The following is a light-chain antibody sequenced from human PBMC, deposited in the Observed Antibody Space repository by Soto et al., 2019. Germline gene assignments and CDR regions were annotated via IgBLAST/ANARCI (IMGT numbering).Light chain of an antibody. J-gene: IGKJ1*01. V-gene: IGKV1-5*03. CDR2: KAS. CDR1: QSISVW. CDR3: QQYNSYSPT. Sequence: DIQMTQSPATLSASVGDRVTITCRASQSISVWLAWYQRKAGKAPNLLIYKASRLESVVPSRFSGRGSETEYTLTISGLQPGDSATYYCQQYNSYSPTFGQGTKVEV.